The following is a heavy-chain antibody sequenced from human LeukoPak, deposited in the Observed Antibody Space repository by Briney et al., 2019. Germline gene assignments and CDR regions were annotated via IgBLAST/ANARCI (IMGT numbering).Heavy chain of an antibody. Sequence: GGSLRLSCAASGFTFSSYTMNWVRQAPGKGLGWVSSISSSSSHIYYADSVKGRFTISRDNAKNSLYPQMNSLRAEDTAVYYCARVVPGTGSFYWGQGTLVTVSS. CDR2: ISSSSSHI. V-gene: IGHV3-21*01. D-gene: IGHD2-8*02. CDR1: GFTFSSYT. J-gene: IGHJ4*02. CDR3: ARVVPGTGSFY.